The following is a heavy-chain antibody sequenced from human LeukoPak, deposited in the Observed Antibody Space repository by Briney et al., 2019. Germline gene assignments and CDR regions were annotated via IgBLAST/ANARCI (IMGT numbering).Heavy chain of an antibody. D-gene: IGHD3-3*02. J-gene: IGHJ6*02. CDR2: ISYDGSNK. Sequence: GRSLRLSCAASGFTFSSYAMHWVRQAPGKGLEWVAVISYDGSNKYYADSVKGRFTISRDNSKNTLYLQMNSLRAEDTAVYYCATELGGPAPYYYYGMDVWGQGTTVTVSS. CDR1: GFTFSSYA. CDR3: ATELGGPAPYYYYGMDV. V-gene: IGHV3-30-3*01.